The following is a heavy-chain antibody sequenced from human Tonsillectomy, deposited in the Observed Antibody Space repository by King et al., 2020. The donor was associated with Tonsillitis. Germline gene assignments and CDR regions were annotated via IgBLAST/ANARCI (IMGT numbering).Heavy chain of an antibody. CDR3: AKLRTTLIIVGAIDY. D-gene: IGHD1-26*01. CDR2: ISGSGGST. Sequence: VQLVESGGGLVQPGGSLRLSCAASGFTFSSYAMSWVRQAPGKGLEWVSAISGSGGSTYYAYSVKGRFTISRANSKNTLYLQMNSLRAEDTAGYYRAKLRTTLIIVGAIDYWGQGTLVTVSS. CDR1: GFTFSSYA. J-gene: IGHJ4*02. V-gene: IGHV3-23*04.